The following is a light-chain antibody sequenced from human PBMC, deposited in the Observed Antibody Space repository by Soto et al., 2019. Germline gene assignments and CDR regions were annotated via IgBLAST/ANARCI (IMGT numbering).Light chain of an antibody. J-gene: IGLJ2*01. V-gene: IGLV2-14*01. CDR3: SSYTSSSTLVV. CDR1: SSDVGGYNY. Sequence: QSALTQPASVSGSPGQSITISCTGTSSDVGGYNYVSWYQQHPGKAPKLMIYDVSNRPSGVSNRFSGSKSGNTASLTISGLQAEDVADYSCSSYTSSSTLVVFGGGTKLTVL. CDR2: DVS.